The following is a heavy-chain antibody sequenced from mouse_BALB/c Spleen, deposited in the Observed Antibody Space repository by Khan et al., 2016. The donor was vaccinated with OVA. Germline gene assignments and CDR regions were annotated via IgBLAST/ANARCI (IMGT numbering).Heavy chain of an antibody. J-gene: IGHJ4*01. CDR1: GYTFTSYW. D-gene: IGHD1-1*01. V-gene: IGHV1S41*01. CDR3: ARANYYGSSLYAMDF. Sequence: DLVKPGASVKLSCKASGYTFTSYWINWIKQRPGQGLEWIGHIDPGSGSAYYNEMFKDKATLTVDTSSSTAYIQLSSLSSEDSAVYFCARANYYGSSLYAMDFWGQGTSVTVSS. CDR2: IDPGSGSA.